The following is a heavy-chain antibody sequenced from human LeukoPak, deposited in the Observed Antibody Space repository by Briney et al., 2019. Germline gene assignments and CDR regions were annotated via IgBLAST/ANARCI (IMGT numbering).Heavy chain of an antibody. J-gene: IGHJ4*02. V-gene: IGHV3-7*01. CDR3: ARCGGSYCVYFDY. CDR1: GFTFSSYW. Sequence: GGSLRLSCAASGFTFSSYWMSWVRQAPGKGLEWVANIKQDGSEKYYVDSVKGRFTISRDNAKNSLYLQMSSLRAEDTAVYYCARCGGSYCVYFDYWGQGTLVTVSS. D-gene: IGHD1-26*01. CDR2: IKQDGSEK.